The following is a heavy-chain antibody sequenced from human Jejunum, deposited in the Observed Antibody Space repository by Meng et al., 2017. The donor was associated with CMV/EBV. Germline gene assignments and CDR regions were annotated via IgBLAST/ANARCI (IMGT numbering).Heavy chain of an antibody. CDR1: GEAGRSHY. J-gene: IGHJ4*02. V-gene: IGHV4-59*02. D-gene: IGHD1-1*01. Sequence: SGEAGRSHYWGWIRQPPGKGLEWMGHVYYSGSATYSPSLRSRVSISLDMSKNQFSLKLRSVTAADTAMYFCARGLGHASNNSHDYWGQGTLVTVSS. CDR3: ARGLGHASNNSHDY. CDR2: VYYSGSA.